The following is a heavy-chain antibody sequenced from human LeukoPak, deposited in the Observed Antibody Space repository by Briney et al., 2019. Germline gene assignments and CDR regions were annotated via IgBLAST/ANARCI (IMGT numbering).Heavy chain of an antibody. V-gene: IGHV5-51*01. CDR1: GYRVTKYW. CDR3: ARSNGDPDYYYYGMDV. J-gene: IGHJ6*02. CDR2: VFPGDSDT. D-gene: IGHD4-17*01. Sequence: PGVSLKISCKGFGYRVTKYWIGWVRQRPGNGLEWMGIVFPGDSDTRYSPSFQGQVTISADKSITTAYLQWSSLKASDTAMYYCARSNGDPDYYYYGMDVWGQGTTVTVSS.